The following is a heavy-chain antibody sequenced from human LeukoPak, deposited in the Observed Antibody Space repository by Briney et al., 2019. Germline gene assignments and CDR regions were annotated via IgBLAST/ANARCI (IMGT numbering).Heavy chain of an antibody. D-gene: IGHD2-21*02. CDR3: AKARRPFCGGDCYPLDN. V-gene: IGHV3-23*01. J-gene: IGHJ4*02. Sequence: GGSLRLSCAASGFTFSSYAMSWVRQAPGKGLEWVSTISGNDGTTYYADSVKGRFAISRDNSKNTLYLEMNGLRAEDTAAYYCAKARRPFCGGDCYPLDNWGQGSLVTVSS. CDR2: ISGNDGTT. CDR1: GFTFSSYA.